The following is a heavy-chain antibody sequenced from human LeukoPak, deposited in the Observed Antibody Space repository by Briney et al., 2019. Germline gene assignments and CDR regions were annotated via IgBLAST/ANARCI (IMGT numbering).Heavy chain of an antibody. V-gene: IGHV3-21*01. D-gene: IGHD3-22*01. CDR2: ITTSSSYI. CDR1: GFTFSSYS. CDR3: AREVWRDYYDSSGDFDY. J-gene: IGHJ4*02. Sequence: GGSLRLSCAASGFTFSSYSMNWVRQAPGRGLEWVSSITTSSSYIYYADSVKGRFTISRDNAKNSLYLQMNSLRADDTAVYYCAREVWRDYYDSSGDFDYWGQGTLVTVSS.